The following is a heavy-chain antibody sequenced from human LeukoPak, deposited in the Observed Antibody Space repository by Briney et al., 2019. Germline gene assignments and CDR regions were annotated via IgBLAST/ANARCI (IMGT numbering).Heavy chain of an antibody. D-gene: IGHD6-19*01. J-gene: IGHJ6*03. Sequence: GGSLRLSCAASGFTFSSYAMSWVRQAPGKGLEWVSAISGSGGSTYYADSVKGRFTISRDNSKNTLYLQMTSLRAEDTAVYYCAKDGYSSGWYYYYYMDVWGKGTTVTVSS. V-gene: IGHV3-23*01. CDR3: AKDGYSSGWYYYYYMDV. CDR1: GFTFSSYA. CDR2: ISGSGGST.